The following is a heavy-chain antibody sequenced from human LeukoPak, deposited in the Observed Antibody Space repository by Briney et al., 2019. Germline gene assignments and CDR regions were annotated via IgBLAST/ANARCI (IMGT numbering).Heavy chain of an antibody. CDR1: GFTFSGFW. CDR3: ATRVYQPGGY. J-gene: IGHJ4*02. Sequence: GGSLRLSCAASGFTFSGFWMHWVRQAPGKGLVWVSCISFDGSDATYADSVKGRFTISRDNAKNSLYLQMNSLRAEDTAVYYCATRVYQPGGYWGQGTLVTVSS. D-gene: IGHD2-2*01. V-gene: IGHV3-74*01. CDR2: ISFDGSDA.